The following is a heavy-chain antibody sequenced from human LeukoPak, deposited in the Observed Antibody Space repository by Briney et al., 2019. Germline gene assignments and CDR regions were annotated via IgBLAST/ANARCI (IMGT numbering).Heavy chain of an antibody. J-gene: IGHJ4*02. V-gene: IGHV3-73*01. D-gene: IGHD3-10*01. CDR1: GFTFSGSA. CDR2: IRSTANGYAT. CDR3: TGNYYGSGSYADFDY. Sequence: GGSLRLSCAASGFTFSGSALHWVRQASGKGLEWVGCIRSTANGYATAYAASVKGRFTISRDDSKNTAYPQMDSLKTEDTAVYYCTGNYYGSGSYADFDYWGQGTLVTVSS.